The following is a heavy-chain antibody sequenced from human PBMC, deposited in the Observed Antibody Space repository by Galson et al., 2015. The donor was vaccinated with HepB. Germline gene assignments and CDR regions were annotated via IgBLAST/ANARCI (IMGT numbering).Heavy chain of an antibody. V-gene: IGHV2-70*11. D-gene: IGHD3-10*01. J-gene: IGHJ4*02. CDR1: GFSLSTSGMC. CDR2: IDWDDDK. Sequence: PALVKPTQILTLTCTFSGFSLSTSGMCVSWIRQPPGKALEWLARIDWDDDKYYSTSLKTRLTISKDTSKNQVVLTMTNMDPVDTATYYCARHITMVRGHPLYYFDYWGQGTLVTVSS. CDR3: ARHITMVRGHPLYYFDY.